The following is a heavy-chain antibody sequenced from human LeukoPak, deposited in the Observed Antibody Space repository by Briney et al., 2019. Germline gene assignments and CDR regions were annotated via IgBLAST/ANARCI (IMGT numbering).Heavy chain of an antibody. CDR2: ISGYNGNT. D-gene: IGHD3-3*01. V-gene: IGHV1-18*01. J-gene: IGHJ6*03. CDR3: ASYDFWSGYYYMDV. CDR1: GYTFISYG. Sequence: ASVKVSCKASGYTFISYGISWVRQAPGQGLEWMGWISGYNGNTNYAQRLQGRVTMTTDTSTNTAYMELSSPRSEDTAVYYCASYDFWSGYYYMDVWGKGTTVTVSS.